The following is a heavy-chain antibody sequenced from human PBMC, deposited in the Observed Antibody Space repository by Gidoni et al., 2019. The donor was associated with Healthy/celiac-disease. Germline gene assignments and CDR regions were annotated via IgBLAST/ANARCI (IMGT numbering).Heavy chain of an antibody. V-gene: IGHV4-34*01. CDR1: GGSFSGYY. CDR2: INHSGST. J-gene: IGHJ5*02. Sequence: QVQLQQWGAGLLKPSETLSLTCAVYGGSFSGYYWSWIRQPPGKGLEWIGEINHSGSTNYNPSLKSRVTISVDTSKNQFSLKLSSVTAADTAVYYCAKLSSRWRGWFDPWGQGTLVTVSS. D-gene: IGHD6-13*01. CDR3: AKLSSRWRGWFDP.